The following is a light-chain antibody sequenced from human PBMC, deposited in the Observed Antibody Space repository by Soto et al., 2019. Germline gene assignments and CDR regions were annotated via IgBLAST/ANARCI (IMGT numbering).Light chain of an antibody. Sequence: AVMTQSPLSLPVTLGQSASIACESSQSLMHRDGNTYLNWFHQRPSQSPSRLIYKVYNRDSGVPHRFSGSGSGTDFTLEISGVEAEDVGVYYCMQATHWPYTFGQGTKLEIK. CDR2: KVY. J-gene: IGKJ2*01. CDR1: QSLMHRDGNTY. CDR3: MQATHWPYT. V-gene: IGKV2-30*02.